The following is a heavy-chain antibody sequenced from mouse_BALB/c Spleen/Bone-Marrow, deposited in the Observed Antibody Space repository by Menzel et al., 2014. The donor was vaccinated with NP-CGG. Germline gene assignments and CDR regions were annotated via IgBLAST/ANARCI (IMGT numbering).Heavy chain of an antibody. CDR2: INPSTAYT. CDR1: GYTFTTYW. V-gene: IGHV1-7*01. Sequence: QVQLQQPGAEQPKPGASVKMSCEASGYTFTTYWMHWVKQRPGQGLEWIGYINPSTAYTDYNQKFEDKATLTADKSSSTAYMQLSSLTSEDSAGYYCAGYLDYWGQGTSVTVSS. CDR3: AGYLDY. J-gene: IGHJ4*01.